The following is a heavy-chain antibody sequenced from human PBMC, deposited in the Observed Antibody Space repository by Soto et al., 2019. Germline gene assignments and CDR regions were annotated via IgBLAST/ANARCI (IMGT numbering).Heavy chain of an antibody. D-gene: IGHD3-22*01. CDR3: SGGDYETSGYYM. CDR2: GYHRGTT. V-gene: IGHV4-4*02. CDR1: GGSIRRNSW. J-gene: IGHJ4*02. Sequence: QVHLQESGPGLVKPSGTLSLTCVVSGGSIRRNSWCTWVCPTPGKGLEWIGEGYHRGTTNYNPSLKYLVSISADTSKNQFSLRLSSVTAADTAVYYCSGGDYETSGYYMWGQGILVNVSS.